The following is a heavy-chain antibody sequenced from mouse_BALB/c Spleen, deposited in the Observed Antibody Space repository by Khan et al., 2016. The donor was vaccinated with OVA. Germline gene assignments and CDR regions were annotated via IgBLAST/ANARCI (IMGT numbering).Heavy chain of an antibody. CDR2: IFPGTGTT. CDR3: ARGYFGNYEFVY. D-gene: IGHD2-1*01. J-gene: IGHJ3*01. V-gene: IGHV1S132*01. Sequence: QVQLQQSGAELVKPGASVKLSCKTSGYTFTSYWIQWVKQRPGQGLGWIGQIFPGTGTTYYNENFKGKATLTVDTSSSTAYMQVSSLTSEDSAFYVCARGYFGNYEFVYWGQGTLVTVSP. CDR1: GYTFTSYW.